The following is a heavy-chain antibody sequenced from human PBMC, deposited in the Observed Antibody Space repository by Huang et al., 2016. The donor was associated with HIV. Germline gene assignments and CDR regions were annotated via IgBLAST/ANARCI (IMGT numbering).Heavy chain of an antibody. CDR2: MKREGGST. CDR3: ARGSRQGKYYYGSGTAY. CDR1: GFTFSSYW. D-gene: IGHD3-10*01. Sequence: EVQLVESGGGLVQPGGSLRLSCAASGFTFSSYWMHWVRQVPGKGLGWGAHMKREGGSTSYADAVKGRFTISSDNAKNTLYRQMNSLRAEDTAVYYCARGSRQGKYYYGSGTAYWGQGTLVTVSS. V-gene: IGHV3-74*01. J-gene: IGHJ4*02.